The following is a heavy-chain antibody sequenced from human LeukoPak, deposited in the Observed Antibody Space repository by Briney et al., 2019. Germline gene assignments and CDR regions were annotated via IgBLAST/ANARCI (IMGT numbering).Heavy chain of an antibody. CDR3: VKVRLYDFWSGYPAFDY. J-gene: IGHJ4*02. Sequence: SETLSLTCAVYGGSFSGYYWSWIRQPPGKGLEWIGEINHSGSTNYNPSLKSRVTISVDTSKNQFSLKLSSVTAADTAVYYCVKVRLYDFWSGYPAFDYWGQGTLVTVSS. D-gene: IGHD3-3*01. CDR1: GGSFSGYY. CDR2: INHSGST. V-gene: IGHV4-34*01.